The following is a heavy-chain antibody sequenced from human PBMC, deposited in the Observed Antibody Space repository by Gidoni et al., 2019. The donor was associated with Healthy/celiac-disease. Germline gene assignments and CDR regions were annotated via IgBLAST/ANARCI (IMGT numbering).Heavy chain of an antibody. V-gene: IGHV3-21*01. CDR3: ARASRGYDSSGQPFGYFDY. CDR2: IMSSSSYI. J-gene: IGHJ4*02. Sequence: EVQLVESGGGLVKPGGSLRLSCAASGFTFRSYSMNWVRQAPGKGLEWVSSIMSSSSYIYYADSVKGRFTISRDNAKNSLYLQMNSLRAEDTAVYYCARASRGYDSSGQPFGYFDYWGQGTLVTVSS. CDR1: GFTFRSYS. D-gene: IGHD3-22*01.